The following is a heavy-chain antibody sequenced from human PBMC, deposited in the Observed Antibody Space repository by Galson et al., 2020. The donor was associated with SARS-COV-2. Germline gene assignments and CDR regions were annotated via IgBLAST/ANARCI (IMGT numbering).Heavy chain of an antibody. J-gene: IGHJ3*02. Sequence: GGSLRLSCAASGFTFSSYSMNWVRQAPGKGLEWVSYISSSSSTIYYADSVKGRFTISRDNAKNSLYLQMNSLRAEDTAVYYCARDRPSSGYYYFLDAFDIWGQGTMVTVSS. CDR1: GFTFSSYS. CDR2: ISSSSSTI. D-gene: IGHD3-22*01. V-gene: IGHV3-48*01. CDR3: ARDRPSSGYYYFLDAFDI.